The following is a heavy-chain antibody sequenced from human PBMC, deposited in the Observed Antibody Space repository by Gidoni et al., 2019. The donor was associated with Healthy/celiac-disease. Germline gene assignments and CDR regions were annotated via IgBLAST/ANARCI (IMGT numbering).Heavy chain of an antibody. D-gene: IGHD3-22*01. V-gene: IGHV1-24*01. J-gene: IGHJ4*02. Sequence: GASVKVSCKVSGSTLTELSMHWVRQAPGKGREWMGGFDPEDGETIYAQKFQGRVTMTEDTSTDTAYMELSSLRSEDTAGYYCATAPRYYVSNRLDYGGQGTLVTVSS. CDR2: FDPEDGET. CDR1: GSTLTELS. CDR3: ATAPRYYVSNRLDY.